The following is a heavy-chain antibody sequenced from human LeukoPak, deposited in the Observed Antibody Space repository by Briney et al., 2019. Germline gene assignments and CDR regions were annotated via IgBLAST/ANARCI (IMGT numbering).Heavy chain of an antibody. CDR2: IYYSGST. D-gene: IGHD5-18*01. CDR1: GGSISSVDYY. Sequence: SQTLSLTCTVSGGSISSVDYYWSWHPQPPGKDRVWIGYIYYSGSTYYNPSLKSRVTISVDTSKNQFSLKLSSVTAADTAVYYCAYAGGYSYGPFDYWGQGTLVTVSS. J-gene: IGHJ4*02. CDR3: AYAGGYSYGPFDY. V-gene: IGHV4-30-4*08.